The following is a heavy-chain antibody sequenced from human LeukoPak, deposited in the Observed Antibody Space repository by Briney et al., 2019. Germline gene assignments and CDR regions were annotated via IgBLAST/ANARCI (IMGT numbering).Heavy chain of an antibody. D-gene: IGHD3-10*01. J-gene: IGHJ4*02. CDR3: AKVYYGSGSAYYFDY. CDR1: GFTFSSYA. Sequence: GGSLRLSCAASGFTFSSYAISWVRQAPGKGLEWVSAISGSGGSTYYADSVKGRFTISRDNSKNTLYLQMNSLRAEDTAVYYCAKVYYGSGSAYYFDYWGQGTLVTVSS. CDR2: ISGSGGST. V-gene: IGHV3-23*01.